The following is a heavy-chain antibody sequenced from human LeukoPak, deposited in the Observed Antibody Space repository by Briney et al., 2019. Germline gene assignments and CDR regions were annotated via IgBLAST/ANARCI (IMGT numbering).Heavy chain of an antibody. Sequence: SETLSLTCTVSGRSISSYYWSWIRQPPGKGLEWIGYIYYSGSTNYNPSLKSRVTISVDTSKNQFSLKLSSVTAADTAVYYCAREVEEYSSSVGFDYWGQGTLVTVSS. D-gene: IGHD6-6*01. CDR3: AREVEEYSSSVGFDY. J-gene: IGHJ4*02. V-gene: IGHV4-59*01. CDR1: GRSISSYY. CDR2: IYYSGST.